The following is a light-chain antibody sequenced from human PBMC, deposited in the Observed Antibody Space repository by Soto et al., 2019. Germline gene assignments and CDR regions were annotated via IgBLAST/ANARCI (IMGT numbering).Light chain of an antibody. V-gene: IGLV1-40*01. Sequence: QSVLTQPPSVSGGPGQRVTISCTGSSSNIGAGYDVHWYQQLPGTAPKLLIYVNRNRPSGVPDRFSGSKSGTSASLAITGLQAEDEADYYCQSYDSSLSGVLFGGGTKLTVL. CDR2: VNR. CDR3: QSYDSSLSGVL. CDR1: SSNIGAGYD. J-gene: IGLJ2*01.